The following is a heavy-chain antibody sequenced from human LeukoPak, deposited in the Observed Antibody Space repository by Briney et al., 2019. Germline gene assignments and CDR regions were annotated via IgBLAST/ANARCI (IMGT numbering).Heavy chain of an antibody. CDR3: ARDSQITIFGVAPGYFDY. J-gene: IGHJ4*02. CDR2: ISSSSSYI. CDR1: GFTFSSYS. V-gene: IGHV3-21*01. Sequence: GGPLRLSCAASGFTFSSYSMNWLRQAPGKGLEWVSSISSSSSYIYYADSVKGRFTISRDNAKNSLYLQMNSLRAEDTAVYYCARDSQITIFGVAPGYFDYWGQGTLVTVSS. D-gene: IGHD3-3*01.